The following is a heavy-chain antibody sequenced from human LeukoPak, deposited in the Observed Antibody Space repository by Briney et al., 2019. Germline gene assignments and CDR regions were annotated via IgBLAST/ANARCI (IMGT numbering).Heavy chain of an antibody. J-gene: IGHJ4*02. D-gene: IGHD2-21*01. CDR1: GGSISSYY. Sequence: SETLSLTCTVSGGSISSYYWGWIRQPAGKGLEWIGRIYTSGSTNYNPSLKSRVTMSVDTSKNQFSLKLSSVTAADTAVYYCARHPTPTEGIWTTDYWGQGTLVTVSS. V-gene: IGHV4-4*07. CDR3: ARHPTPTEGIWTTDY. CDR2: IYTSGST.